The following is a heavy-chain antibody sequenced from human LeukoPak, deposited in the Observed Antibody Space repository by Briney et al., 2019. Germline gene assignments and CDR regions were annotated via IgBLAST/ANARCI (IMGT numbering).Heavy chain of an antibody. Sequence: PGGSLRLSCAASGFTFSSYAMHWVRQAPGKGLEWVAVISYDGSNKYYADSVKGRFTISRDNAKNSLYLQMNSLRAEDTPVYYCAREWSRFTPPDYWGQGTLVTVSS. J-gene: IGHJ4*02. V-gene: IGHV3-30*04. CDR3: AREWSRFTPPDY. CDR2: ISYDGSNK. CDR1: GFTFSSYA. D-gene: IGHD2-8*01.